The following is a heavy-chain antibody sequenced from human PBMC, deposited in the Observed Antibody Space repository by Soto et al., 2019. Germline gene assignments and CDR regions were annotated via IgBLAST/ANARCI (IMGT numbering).Heavy chain of an antibody. CDR3: AKDLGKYYYDSSGYRCPDPFDY. CDR2: ISGSGGST. Sequence: GGTLRLSCAGSGFTFSSYAMSWVRQAPGKGLEWVSAISGSGGSTYYADSVKGRFTISRDNSKNTLYLQMNSLRAEDTAEYYCAKDLGKYYYDSSGYRCPDPFDYWGQGTLVTVSS. CDR1: GFTFSSYA. V-gene: IGHV3-23*01. D-gene: IGHD3-22*01. J-gene: IGHJ4*02.